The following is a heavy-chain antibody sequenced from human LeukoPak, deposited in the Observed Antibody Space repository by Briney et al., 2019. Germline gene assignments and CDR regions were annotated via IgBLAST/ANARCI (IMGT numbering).Heavy chain of an antibody. CDR3: ARGRITIFGVVIIPLDY. D-gene: IGHD3-3*01. CDR1: GYTFTSYV. Sequence: ASVKVSCMASGYTFTSYVISWVRQAPGQGLEWMGWISAYNGNTNYAQKLQGRVTMTTDTSTSTAYMELRSLRSDDTAVYYCARGRITIFGVVIIPLDYWGQGTLVTVSS. J-gene: IGHJ4*02. CDR2: ISAYNGNT. V-gene: IGHV1-18*01.